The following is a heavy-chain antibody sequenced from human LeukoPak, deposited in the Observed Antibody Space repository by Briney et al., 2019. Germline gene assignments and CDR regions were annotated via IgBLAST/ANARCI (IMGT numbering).Heavy chain of an antibody. CDR3: ARDGDYGTGSYYRGCIDS. J-gene: IGHJ4*02. CDR1: GYTFTNYG. V-gene: IGHV1-18*01. Sequence: ASVKVSCKASGYTFTNYGISWVRQAPGQGLEWMGWISAYSGNTNSAQKLQGRVTMTTDTSTSTAYMELRSLRSDDTAVYYCARDGDYGTGSYYRGCIDSWGQGTPVTVSP. D-gene: IGHD3-10*01. CDR2: ISAYSGNT.